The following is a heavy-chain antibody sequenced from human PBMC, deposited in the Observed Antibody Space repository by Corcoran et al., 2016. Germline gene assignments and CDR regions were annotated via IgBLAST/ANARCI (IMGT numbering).Heavy chain of an antibody. J-gene: IGHJ4*02. V-gene: IGHV4-34*01. CDR3: ARLVVATITWRRATYYFDY. D-gene: IGHD5-12*01. CDR2: INHSGST. Sequence: QVQLQQWGAGLLKPSETLSLTCAVYGGSFSGYYWSWIRQPPGKGLEWIGEINHSGSTNYNPSLKSRVTISVDTSKNQFSLKLSSVTAADTAVYYCARLVVATITWRRATYYFDYWGQGTLVTVSS. CDR1: GGSFSGYY.